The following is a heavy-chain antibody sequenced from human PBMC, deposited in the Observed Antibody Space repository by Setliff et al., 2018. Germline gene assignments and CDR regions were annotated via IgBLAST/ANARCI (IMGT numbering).Heavy chain of an antibody. Sequence: LRLSCAASGFTFSSYSINWVRQAPGKGLEWVSYISSSSSTIYYADSVKGRFTISRDNAKNSLYLQMNSLRAEDTAVYYCARYYGSGSYYNAAFDYWGQGTLVTVSS. J-gene: IGHJ4*02. D-gene: IGHD3-10*01. CDR3: ARYYGSGSYYNAAFDY. CDR2: ISSSSSTI. V-gene: IGHV3-48*01. CDR1: GFTFSSYS.